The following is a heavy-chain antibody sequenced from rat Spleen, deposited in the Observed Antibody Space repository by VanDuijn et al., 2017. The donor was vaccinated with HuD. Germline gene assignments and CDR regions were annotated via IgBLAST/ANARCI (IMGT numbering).Heavy chain of an antibody. J-gene: IGHJ2*01. D-gene: IGHD1-9*01. CDR2: ISPSGGST. CDR1: GFTFSDYN. V-gene: IGHV5-25*01. Sequence: EVQLVESGGGLVQPGRSLKLSCAASGFTFSDYNMAWVRQAPKKGLEWVASISPSGGSTYYRDSVKGRFTISRDHAKSTLYLQMDSLRSEDTATYYCARRHYGYTDYFDYWGQGVMVTVSS. CDR3: ARRHYGYTDYFDY.